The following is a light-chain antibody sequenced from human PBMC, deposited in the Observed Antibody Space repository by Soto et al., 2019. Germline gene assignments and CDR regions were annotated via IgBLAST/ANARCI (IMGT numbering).Light chain of an antibody. J-gene: IGLJ2*01. CDR2: EVS. Sequence: QSVLTQPASVSGSPGQSITISCTGTSSDVGGYKYVSWYQQHPGKSPKLMIYEVSNRPSGVSNRFSGSKSGNTASLTISGLQAEDEADYYCSSYTSSSTVGVGGGTKLTVL. CDR1: SSDVGGYKY. V-gene: IGLV2-14*01. CDR3: SSYTSSSTVG.